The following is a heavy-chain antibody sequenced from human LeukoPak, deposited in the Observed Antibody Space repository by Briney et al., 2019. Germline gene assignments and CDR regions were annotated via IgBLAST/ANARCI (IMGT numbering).Heavy chain of an antibody. CDR1: GYTFTSYG. D-gene: IGHD6-19*01. CDR3: AREPGIAVATKRNWFDP. CDR2: ISAYNGNT. V-gene: IGHV1-18*01. J-gene: IGHJ5*02. Sequence: GASVKVSCKASGYTFTSYGISWVRQAPGQGLEWMGWISAYNGNTNYAQKLQGRVTMTTDTSTSTAYMELRSLRSDDTAVYYCAREPGIAVATKRNWFDPWGQGTLVTVSS.